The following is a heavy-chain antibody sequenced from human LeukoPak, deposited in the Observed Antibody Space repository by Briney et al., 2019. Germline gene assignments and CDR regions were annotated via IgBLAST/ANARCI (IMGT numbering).Heavy chain of an antibody. J-gene: IGHJ4*02. CDR3: AREGRIQLWSHFDY. CDR2: ISSSGSTI. Sequence: PGGSLRLSCAASGFTFSSYEMNWVRQAPGKGLEWVSYISSSGSTIYYADSVKGRFTISRDNAKNSLYLQMNSLRSEDTAVYYCAREGRIQLWSHFDYWGQGTLVTVSS. D-gene: IGHD5-18*01. CDR1: GFTFSSYE. V-gene: IGHV3-48*03.